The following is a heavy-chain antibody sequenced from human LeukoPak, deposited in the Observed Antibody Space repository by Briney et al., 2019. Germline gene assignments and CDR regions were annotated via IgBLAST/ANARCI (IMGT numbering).Heavy chain of an antibody. CDR2: IYYSGST. CDR3: ARVGYYGSGSPYGMDV. V-gene: IGHV4-59*08. D-gene: IGHD3-10*01. Sequence: PSETLSLTCTVSGGSISSYYWSWIRQPPGKGLEWIGYIYYSGSTNYNPSLKSRVTISVDTSKNQFSLKLSSVTAADTAVYYCARVGYYGSGSPYGMDVWGQGTTVTVSS. CDR1: GGSISSYY. J-gene: IGHJ6*02.